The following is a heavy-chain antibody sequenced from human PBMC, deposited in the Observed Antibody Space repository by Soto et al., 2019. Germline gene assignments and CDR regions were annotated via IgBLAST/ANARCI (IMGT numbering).Heavy chain of an antibody. CDR2: ISYDGSNK. CDR1: GFTFSSYA. Sequence: GGSLGLSCAASGFTFSSYAMHWVRQAPGKGLEWVAVISYDGSNKYYADSVKGRFTISRDNSKNTLYLQMNSLRAEDTAVYYCARDRGREVVTSYYFDYWGQGTLVTVSS. J-gene: IGHJ4*02. V-gene: IGHV3-30-3*01. CDR3: ARDRGREVVTSYYFDY. D-gene: IGHD2-21*02.